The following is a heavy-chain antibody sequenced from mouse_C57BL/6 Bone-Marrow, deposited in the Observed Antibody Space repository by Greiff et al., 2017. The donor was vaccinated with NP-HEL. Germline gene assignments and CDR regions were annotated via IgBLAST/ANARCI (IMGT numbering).Heavy chain of an antibody. CDR3: ARYGYGSSYLYWYFDV. CDR1: GYAFSSSW. J-gene: IGHJ1*03. Sequence: QVQLQQSGPELVKPGASVKISCKASGYAFSSSWMNWVKQRPGKGLEWIGRIYPGDGDTNYNGKFKGKATLTADKSSSTAYMQLSSLTSEDSAVYFCARYGYGSSYLYWYFDVWGTGTTVTVSS. CDR2: IYPGDGDT. D-gene: IGHD1-1*01. V-gene: IGHV1-82*01.